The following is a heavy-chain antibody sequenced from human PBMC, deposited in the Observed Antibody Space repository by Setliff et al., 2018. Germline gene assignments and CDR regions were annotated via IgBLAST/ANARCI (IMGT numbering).Heavy chain of an antibody. V-gene: IGHV4-34*01. CDR1: GESFYTYS. CDR2: INHSAST. J-gene: IGHJ4*02. CDR3: TRGNGDSKFDF. Sequence: PSETLSLTCAVYGESFYTYSWTWIRQTPGKGLEWIGEINHSASTYHSPSLKNRVTISVDTSKSQFSLRLTSVTAADSGLYYCTRGNGDSKFDFWGQGTLVTVSS. D-gene: IGHD4-17*01.